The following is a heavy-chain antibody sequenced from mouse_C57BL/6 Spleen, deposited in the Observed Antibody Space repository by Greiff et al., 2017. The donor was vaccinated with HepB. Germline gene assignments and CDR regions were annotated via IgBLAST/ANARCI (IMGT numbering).Heavy chain of an antibody. D-gene: IGHD2-4*01. V-gene: IGHV1-80*01. Sequence: QVQLQQSGAELVKPGASVKISCKASGYAFSSYWMNWVKQRPGKGLEWIGQIYPGDGDTNYNGKFKGKATLTADKSSSTAYMQLSSLTSEDSAVYFCARIGYDYDGGYAMDYWGQGTSVTVSS. CDR1: GYAFSSYW. CDR2: IYPGDGDT. J-gene: IGHJ4*01. CDR3: ARIGYDYDGGYAMDY.